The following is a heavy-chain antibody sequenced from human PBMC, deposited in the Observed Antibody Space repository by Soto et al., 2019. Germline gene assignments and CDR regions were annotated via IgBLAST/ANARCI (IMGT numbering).Heavy chain of an antibody. CDR2: ISSSSSYI. J-gene: IGHJ3*02. CDR1: GFTFSSYS. D-gene: IGHD2-15*01. V-gene: IGHV3-21*01. CDR3: VRLVVVAATHDAFDI. Sequence: GGSLRLSCAASGFTFSSYSMNWVRQAPGKGLEWVSSISSSSSYIYYADSVKGRFTISRDNAKNSLYLQMNSLRAEDTAVYYCVRLVVVAATHDAFDIWGQGTMVTVSS.